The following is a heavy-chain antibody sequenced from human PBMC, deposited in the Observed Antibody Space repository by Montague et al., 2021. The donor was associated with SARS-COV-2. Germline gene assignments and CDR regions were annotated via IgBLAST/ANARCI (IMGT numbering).Heavy chain of an antibody. CDR2: ISDSGST. CDR1: GDSISDYY. CDR3: ARVDSSGPGEY. V-gene: IGHV4-4*08. Sequence: SETLSLTCTVSGDSISDYYWSWIRQPPGKGLEWVGYISDSGSTKYNPSLQSRVTISVDTARNQFSLKLLSVTAADTAFYYCARVDSSGPGEYWGQGILASVSS. D-gene: IGHD3-22*01. J-gene: IGHJ4*02.